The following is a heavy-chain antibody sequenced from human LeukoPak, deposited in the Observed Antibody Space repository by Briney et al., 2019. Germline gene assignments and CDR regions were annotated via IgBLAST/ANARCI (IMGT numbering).Heavy chain of an antibody. J-gene: IGHJ4*02. CDR3: ARLEQSSGSSPLY. Sequence: GESLKISCKGSGYSFTSYWIGWVRQLPGKGLEWMGIIYPGDSDTRYSPSFQGQVTISADKSISTAYLQWSSLRASDTAMYYCARLEQSSGSSPLYWGQGTLVTVSS. CDR2: IYPGDSDT. D-gene: IGHD3-10*01. V-gene: IGHV5-51*01. CDR1: GYSFTSYW.